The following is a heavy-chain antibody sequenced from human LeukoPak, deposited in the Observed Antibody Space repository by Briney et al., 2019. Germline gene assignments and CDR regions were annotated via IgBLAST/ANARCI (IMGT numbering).Heavy chain of an antibody. Sequence: SETLSLTCTVSGGSISSYYWSWIRQPAGKGLEWIGRIYTSGSTDYNPSLKSRVTMSVDTSKNQFSLKLSSVTAADTAVYYCATSGYSSSCPDYWGQGTLVTVSS. J-gene: IGHJ4*02. CDR3: ATSGYSSSCPDY. D-gene: IGHD6-13*01. CDR1: GGSISSYY. CDR2: IYTSGST. V-gene: IGHV4-4*07.